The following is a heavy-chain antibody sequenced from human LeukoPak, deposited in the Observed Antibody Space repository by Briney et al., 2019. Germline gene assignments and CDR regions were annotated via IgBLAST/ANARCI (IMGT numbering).Heavy chain of an antibody. J-gene: IGHJ3*02. CDR1: GYTFTSYY. CDR3: TRDFLHVYYYDSSGYVRGAFDI. V-gene: IGHV1-46*01. Sequence: PQASVKVSYKASGYTFTSYYIHWVRQAPGQGLEWMGIIYPSGGSTTYAQKFQGRVTMTRDMSTSTVYMELSSLRSEDTAVYYCTRDFLHVYYYDSSGYVRGAFDIWGQGTMVTVSS. CDR2: IYPSGGST. D-gene: IGHD3-22*01.